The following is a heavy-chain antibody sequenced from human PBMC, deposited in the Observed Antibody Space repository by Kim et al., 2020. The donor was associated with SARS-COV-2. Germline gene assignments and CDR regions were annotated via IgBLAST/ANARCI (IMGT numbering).Heavy chain of an antibody. Sequence: SETLSLTCAVYSGPFSGYFWTWIRQSPGKGLEWIGEINHAGSTNYNPSLKSRVAISVDTSKNQLSLKLSFVTAADTAIYYCARGATPAGRGNNFFDPWGQGALVTVSS. CDR2: INHAGST. CDR1: SGPFSGYF. V-gene: IGHV4-34*01. CDR3: ARGATPAGRGNNFFDP. D-gene: IGHD1-1*01. J-gene: IGHJ5*02.